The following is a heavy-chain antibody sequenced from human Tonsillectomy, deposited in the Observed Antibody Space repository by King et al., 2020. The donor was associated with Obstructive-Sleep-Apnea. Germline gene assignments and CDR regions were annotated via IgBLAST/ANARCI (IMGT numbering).Heavy chain of an antibody. CDR2: ISYDGNNK. CDR3: ASDRRDFYDSSGLDYVMDV. D-gene: IGHD3-22*01. CDR1: GFTFSSYA. V-gene: IGHV3-30-3*01. J-gene: IGHJ6*02. Sequence: VQLVESGGGVVQPGRSLRLSCAASGFTFSSYATHWVRQAPGKGLEWVAIISYDGNNKYYADSVKGRFTISRDNSKNTLYMQMNSLRPDDTAVYYCASDRRDFYDSSGLDYVMDVWGQGTTVTVSS.